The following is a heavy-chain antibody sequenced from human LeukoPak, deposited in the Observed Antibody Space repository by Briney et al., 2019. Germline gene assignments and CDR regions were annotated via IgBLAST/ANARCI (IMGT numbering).Heavy chain of an antibody. Sequence: GASVKVSCKASGGTFSSYAISWVRQAPGQGLEWMGGIIPIFGTANYAQKFQGRVTITADESTSTAYMELSSLRSEDTAVYYCARAAYDSSGYYYRWVYYFDYWGQGTLVTVSS. J-gene: IGHJ4*02. D-gene: IGHD3-22*01. CDR2: IIPIFGTA. CDR3: ARAAYDSSGYYYRWVYYFDY. V-gene: IGHV1-69*13. CDR1: GGTFSSYA.